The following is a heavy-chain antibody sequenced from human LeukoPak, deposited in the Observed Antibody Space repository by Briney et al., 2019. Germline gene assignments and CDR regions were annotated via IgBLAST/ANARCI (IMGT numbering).Heavy chain of an antibody. V-gene: IGHV3-21*01. CDR1: GFTFSSYS. D-gene: IGHD2-15*01. CDR3: ARGRRYCSGGSCPTYYYMDV. Sequence: PGGSLRLSCAASGFTFSSYSMNWVRQAPGKGLEWVSSISSSSSYIYYADSVKGRFTISRDNAKNSLYLQMNSLRAEDTAVYYCARGRRYCSGGSCPTYYYMDVWGKGTTVTISS. J-gene: IGHJ6*03. CDR2: ISSSSSYI.